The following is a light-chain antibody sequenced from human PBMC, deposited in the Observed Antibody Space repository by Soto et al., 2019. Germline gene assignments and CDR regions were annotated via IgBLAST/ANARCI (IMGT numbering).Light chain of an antibody. V-gene: IGLV2-23*01. CDR1: SSDVGSYNL. J-gene: IGLJ2*01. CDR3: CSNAGRSIVV. CDR2: EGS. Sequence: SALTQPASVSGSPGQSITISCTGSSSDVGSYNLVSWYQQHPGKAPKLMIYEGSKRPSGVSNRFSGSKSGSTASLTISGLQAEDEADYYCCSNAGRSIVVFGGGTKVTVL.